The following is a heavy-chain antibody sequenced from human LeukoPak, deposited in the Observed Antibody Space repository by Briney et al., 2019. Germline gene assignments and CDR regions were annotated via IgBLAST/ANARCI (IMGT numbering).Heavy chain of an antibody. J-gene: IGHJ6*02. CDR1: GGTFSSYA. Sequence: SVKVSCKAPGGTFSSYAISWVRQAPGQGLEWMGGIIPIFGTANYAQKFQGRVTITADESTSTAYMELSSLRSEDTAVYYCARGDYGGKFHYYGMDVWGQGTTVTVSS. V-gene: IGHV1-69*13. CDR2: IIPIFGTA. D-gene: IGHD4-23*01. CDR3: ARGDYGGKFHYYGMDV.